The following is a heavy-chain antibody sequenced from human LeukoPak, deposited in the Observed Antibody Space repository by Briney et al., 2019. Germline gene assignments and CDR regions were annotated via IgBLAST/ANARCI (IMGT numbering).Heavy chain of an antibody. V-gene: IGHV3-30*02. D-gene: IGHD3-22*01. Sequence: GGSLRLSCAASGFPFSSYGMHWVRQATGKGLEWVAFIRYDGSNKYYADSVKGRLTISRDNSKKTLYLQMNSLRAEDTAVYYCAKDFSVYYYDSRVFDYWGQGTLVTVSS. CDR3: AKDFSVYYYDSRVFDY. CDR1: GFPFSSYG. J-gene: IGHJ4*02. CDR2: IRYDGSNK.